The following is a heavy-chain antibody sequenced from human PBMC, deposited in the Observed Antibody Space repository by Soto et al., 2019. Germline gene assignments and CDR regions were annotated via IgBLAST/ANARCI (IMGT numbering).Heavy chain of an antibody. CDR2: IKSKTDDGTT. D-gene: IGHD2-21*02. CDR1: GFIFKNAW. J-gene: IGHJ4*02. V-gene: IGHV3-15*07. Sequence: GGSLRLSCAASGFIFKNAWMIWVRQAPGKGLEWVGRIKSKTDDGTTDYAAPVRGRFAISRDDSKSMLYLQMNSLETEDTAVYYCATDTLVGTAPRYFDQWGQGTLVTVSS. CDR3: ATDTLVGTAPRYFDQ.